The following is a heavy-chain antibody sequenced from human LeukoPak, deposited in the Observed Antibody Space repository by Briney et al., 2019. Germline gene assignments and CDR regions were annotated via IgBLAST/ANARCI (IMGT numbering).Heavy chain of an antibody. Sequence: GASVKVSCKASGYTFTSCDINWVRQATGQGLEWMGRMNPNSGNTGYAQKFQGRVTMTRNTSISTAYMELSSLRSEDTAVYYCARVPGNSGNLGDLGYWGQGTLVTVSS. D-gene: IGHD1-26*01. CDR2: MNPNSGNT. V-gene: IGHV1-8*01. CDR1: GYTFTSCD. J-gene: IGHJ4*02. CDR3: ARVPGNSGNLGDLGY.